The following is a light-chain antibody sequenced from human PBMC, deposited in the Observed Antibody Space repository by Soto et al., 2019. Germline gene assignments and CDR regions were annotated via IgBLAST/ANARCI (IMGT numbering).Light chain of an antibody. CDR1: QSVSSSY. CDR2: GAS. J-gene: IGKJ4*01. V-gene: IGKV3-20*01. Sequence: EIVLTQSPGTLSLSPGERATLSCRASQSVSSSYLAWYQQKPGQAPRLLIYGASSRATGIPDRFSGSGSGTDFTLTISRLEPEDFAVYYCQQYVTSPHTFGGGTKVEIK. CDR3: QQYVTSPHT.